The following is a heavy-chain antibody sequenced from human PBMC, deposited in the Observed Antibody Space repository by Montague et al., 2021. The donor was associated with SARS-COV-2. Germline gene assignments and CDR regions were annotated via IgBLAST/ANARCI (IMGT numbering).Heavy chain of an antibody. CDR3: ARDDGSGSYYVSFDY. Sequence: SLRLSCAASGFYFSSHAMHWVRQAPGKGLEWVAIISYDGSNKYYADSVKGRFTISRDNSKNTLYLQMNSLRAEDTAVYYCARDDGSGSYYVSFDYWGQGTLVTVSS. D-gene: IGHD3-10*01. V-gene: IGHV3-30*04. J-gene: IGHJ4*02. CDR2: ISYDGSNK. CDR1: GFYFSSHA.